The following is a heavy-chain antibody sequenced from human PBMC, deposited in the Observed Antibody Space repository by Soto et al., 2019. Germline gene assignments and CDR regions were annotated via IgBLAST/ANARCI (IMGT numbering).Heavy chain of an antibody. J-gene: IGHJ4*02. CDR3: ARDLWAQRGVPYPLTLGY. CDR2: IYYSGST. Sequence: SETLSLTCTVSGGSISSGGYYWSWIRQHPGKGLEWIGYIYYSGSTYYNPSLKSRVTISVDTSKNQFSLKLSSVTAADTAVYYCARDLWAQRGVPYPLTLGYWGQGTLVTVSS. CDR1: GGSISSGGYY. D-gene: IGHD3-10*01. V-gene: IGHV4-31*03.